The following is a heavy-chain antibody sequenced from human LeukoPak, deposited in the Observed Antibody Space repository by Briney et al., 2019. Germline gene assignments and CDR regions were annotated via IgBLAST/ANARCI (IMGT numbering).Heavy chain of an antibody. CDR1: GYPFTSYY. V-gene: IGHV1-46*01. Sequence: SVKVSCKASGYPFTSYYMYWVRQAPGQGLEWMGIINLIGGSTRYAQKFQGRVTMTRDTSTSTVYMELSSLRSEDTAVYYCARESDIVVAGTGFDYWGQGTLVTVSS. CDR3: ARESDIVVAGTGFDY. D-gene: IGHD6-19*01. J-gene: IGHJ4*02. CDR2: INLIGGST.